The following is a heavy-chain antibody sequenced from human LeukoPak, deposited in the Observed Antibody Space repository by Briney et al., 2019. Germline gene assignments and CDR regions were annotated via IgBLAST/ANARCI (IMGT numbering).Heavy chain of an antibody. J-gene: IGHJ6*02. V-gene: IGHV1-46*01. CDR3: ASPSSTSLSNPRLDYYYYYGMDV. CDR1: GYTFTSYY. Sequence: ASVKVSCKASGYTFTSYYMHWVRQAPGQGLEWMGIINPSGGSTSYAQKFQGRVTMTRDTSTSTVYMELSSLRSEDTAVYYCASPSSTSLSNPRLDYYYYYGMDVWGQGTTVTVSS. CDR2: INPSGGST. D-gene: IGHD2-2*01.